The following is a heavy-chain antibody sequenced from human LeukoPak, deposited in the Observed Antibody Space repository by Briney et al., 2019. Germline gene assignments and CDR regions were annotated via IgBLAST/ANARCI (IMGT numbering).Heavy chain of an antibody. V-gene: IGHV4-34*01. CDR1: GGSFSGYY. Sequence: SETLSLTCAVYGGSFSGYYWSWIRQPPGKGLEWIGEINHSGSTNYNPSLKSRVTISVDTSKNQFSLKLSSVTAADTAVYYCARDQNSSGWYKEGVIIDYWGQGTLVTVSS. CDR2: INHSGST. CDR3: ARDQNSSGWYKEGVIIDY. J-gene: IGHJ4*02. D-gene: IGHD6-19*01.